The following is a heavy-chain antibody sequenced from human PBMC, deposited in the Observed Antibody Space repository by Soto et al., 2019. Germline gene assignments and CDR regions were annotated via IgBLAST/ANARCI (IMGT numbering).Heavy chain of an antibody. V-gene: IGHV4-4*02. J-gene: IGHJ4*02. Sequence: QVQLQESGPGLVKPSETLSLTCTVSSDSIAGENWWSWVRQPPGMGLEWIGEIFHTGGTNYNPSLTGRVTMEVDKSKTQFSLKLISATAADTAVYYCARVFSSGSGWMYYFDFWGQGTLVSVSS. CDR3: ARVFSSGSGWMYYFDF. D-gene: IGHD6-25*01. CDR2: IFHTGGT. CDR1: SDSIAGENW.